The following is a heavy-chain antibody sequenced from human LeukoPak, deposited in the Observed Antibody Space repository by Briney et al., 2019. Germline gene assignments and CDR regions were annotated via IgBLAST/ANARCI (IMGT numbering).Heavy chain of an antibody. Sequence: SVKVSCKASGYTFTSYAMHWVRQAPGQGLEWMGGIIPIFGTANYAQKFQGRVTITADESTSTAYMELSSLGSEDTAVYYCARSPGGIAVAGNPTRFDYWGQGTLVTVSS. D-gene: IGHD6-19*01. CDR2: IIPIFGTA. J-gene: IGHJ4*02. V-gene: IGHV1-69*13. CDR1: GYTFTSYA. CDR3: ARSPGGIAVAGNPTRFDY.